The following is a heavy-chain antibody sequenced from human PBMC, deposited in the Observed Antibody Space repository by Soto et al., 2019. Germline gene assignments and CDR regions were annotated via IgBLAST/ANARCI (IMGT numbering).Heavy chain of an antibody. CDR2: ISFDGSNK. V-gene: IGHV3-30*04. Sequence: QMQLVESGGGAVQPGRSLRLSCAASGFTFSYYPMHWVRQAPGKGLEWVAVISFDGSNKYYADSVKGRFTISRDNAKKTVYLQMNSLRGEDTAVYYCVRVPGDMVDILDIYPLDGRDPLSDVDVWGQGTTVTVSS. CDR3: VRVPGDMVDILDIYPLDGRDPLSDVDV. J-gene: IGHJ6*02. D-gene: IGHD5-12*01. CDR1: GFTFSYYP.